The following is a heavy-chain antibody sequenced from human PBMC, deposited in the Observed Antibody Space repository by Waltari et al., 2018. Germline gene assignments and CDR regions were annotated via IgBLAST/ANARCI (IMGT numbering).Heavy chain of an antibody. CDR1: GYIFSTYG. CDR3: ARDDVDSSNFGGF. CDR2: IYPYNGNT. J-gene: IGHJ4*02. D-gene: IGHD3-16*01. Sequence: QLVQSGAEVKKPGASVKVSCKAPGYIFSTYGITWVRKAPGQGLEWMGWIYPYNGNTKYEQNFQGRVTMTTDTSTATAYMEIRSLRSDDTAIYYCARDDVDSSNFGGFWGQGTQVTVSS. V-gene: IGHV1-18*01.